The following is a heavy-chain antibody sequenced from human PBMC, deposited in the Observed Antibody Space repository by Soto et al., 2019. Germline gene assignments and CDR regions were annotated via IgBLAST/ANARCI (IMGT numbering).Heavy chain of an antibody. CDR1: GYTFTNYG. Sequence: QVQLVQSGGDMKKPGASVKVSCKASGYTFTNYGISWVRQAPGQGLEWMGWISAYNGNTNYPQKFQGRVTMTTDTSTTTAYIELRSLRFDDTAVYYCARTVGPTLRWFDPWCQGTLVTVSS. V-gene: IGHV1-18*01. CDR3: ARTVGPTLRWFDP. CDR2: ISAYNGNT. J-gene: IGHJ5*02. D-gene: IGHD4-17*01.